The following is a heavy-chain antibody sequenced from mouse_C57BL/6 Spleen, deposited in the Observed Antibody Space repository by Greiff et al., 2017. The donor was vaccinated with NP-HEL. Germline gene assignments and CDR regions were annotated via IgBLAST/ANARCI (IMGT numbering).Heavy chain of an antibody. Sequence: EVQLQQSGPELVKPGASVKMSCKASGYTFTDYNMHWVKQSHGKSLEWIGYINPNNGGTSYNQKFKGKATLTVNKSSSTAYMELRILTSDDSAVYYCARMPPFDSCGSSYVGGYWGQGTTLTVSS. D-gene: IGHD1-1*01. V-gene: IGHV1-22*01. J-gene: IGHJ2*01. CDR2: INPNNGGT. CDR3: ARMPPFDSCGSSYVGGY. CDR1: GYTFTDYN.